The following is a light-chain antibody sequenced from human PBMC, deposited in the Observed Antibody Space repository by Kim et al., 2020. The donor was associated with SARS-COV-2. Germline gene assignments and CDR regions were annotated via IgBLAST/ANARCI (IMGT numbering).Light chain of an antibody. V-gene: IGLV3-21*04. Sequence: APGKTARLTCGGNNFGKKSVHWFQQRPGQAPVLVIYYDSDRPSGIPERFSGSNSENTATLIVSRVEAGDEADYYCQVWDSGTDHVVFGGGTQLTVL. J-gene: IGLJ2*01. CDR3: QVWDSGTDHVV. CDR1: NFGKKS. CDR2: YDS.